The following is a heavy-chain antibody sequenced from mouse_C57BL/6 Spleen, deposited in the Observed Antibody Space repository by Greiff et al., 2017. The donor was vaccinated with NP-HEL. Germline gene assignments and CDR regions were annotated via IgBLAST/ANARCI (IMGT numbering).Heavy chain of an antibody. CDR2: ISSGSSTI. CDR3: ARYYSNYSYYAMDY. CDR1: GFTFSDYG. D-gene: IGHD2-5*01. J-gene: IGHJ4*01. Sequence: EVQGVESGGGLVKPGGSLKLSCAASGFTFSDYGMHWVRQAPEKGLEWVAYISSGSSTIYYADTVKGRFTISRDNAKNTLFLRMTSLRSEDTAMYYCARYYSNYSYYAMDYWGQGTSVTVAS. V-gene: IGHV5-17*01.